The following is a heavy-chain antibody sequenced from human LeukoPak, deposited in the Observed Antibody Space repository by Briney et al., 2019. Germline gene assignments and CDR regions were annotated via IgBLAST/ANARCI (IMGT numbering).Heavy chain of an antibody. D-gene: IGHD7-27*01. CDR2: IYYSGST. Sequence: PSETLSLTCTVSGGSISSGGYYWSWIRQHPGKGLEWIGYIYYSGSTYYNPSLKSRVTMSVDTPKNQFSLKLSSVTAADTAVYYCARDNTNWGAPYYYYGMDVWGQGTTVTVSS. CDR3: ARDNTNWGAPYYYYGMDV. CDR1: GGSISSGGYY. J-gene: IGHJ6*02. V-gene: IGHV4-31*03.